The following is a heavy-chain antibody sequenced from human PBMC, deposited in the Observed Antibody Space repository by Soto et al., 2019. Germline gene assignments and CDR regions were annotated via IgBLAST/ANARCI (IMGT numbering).Heavy chain of an antibody. D-gene: IGHD6-13*01. V-gene: IGHV3-33*01. Sequence: QVQLVESGGGVVQPGRSLRLSCAASGFTFSSYGMHWVRQAPGKGLEWVAVIWYDGSNKYYADSVKGRFTISRDNSKNTLYLQMNSLRAEDTAVYYCVRVDSSSWYTGYFDYWGQGTLVTVSS. J-gene: IGHJ4*02. CDR3: VRVDSSSWYTGYFDY. CDR2: IWYDGSNK. CDR1: GFTFSSYG.